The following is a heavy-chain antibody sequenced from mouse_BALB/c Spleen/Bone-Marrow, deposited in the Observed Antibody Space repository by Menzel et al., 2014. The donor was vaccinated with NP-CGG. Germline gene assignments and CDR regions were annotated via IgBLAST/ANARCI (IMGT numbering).Heavy chain of an antibody. Sequence: VQLQQSGPELVKPGASVKISCKASGYSFTGYFMNRVMQSHGKSLEWIGRINPYNGDTFYNQKFKGKAILTVDKSSSTAHMELRSLASEDSAVYYCARGDYRFDEGYFDCWGQGTSLTVSS. CDR2: INPYNGDT. D-gene: IGHD2-14*01. CDR3: ARGDYRFDEGYFDC. V-gene: IGHV1-20*02. J-gene: IGHJ2*02. CDR1: GYSFTGYF.